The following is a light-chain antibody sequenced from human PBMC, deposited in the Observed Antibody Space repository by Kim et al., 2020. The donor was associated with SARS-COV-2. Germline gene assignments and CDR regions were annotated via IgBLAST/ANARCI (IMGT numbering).Light chain of an antibody. CDR1: SNNVGYQG. CDR2: RDN. J-gene: IGLJ3*02. V-gene: IGLV10-54*01. Sequence: LTQPPSVSKDLRQTATLTCTGHSNNVGYQGAVWLQQHQGHPPKLLSYRDNSRPSGISDRLSASRSENTASLTITGLQPEDEADYYCSAWDSSLSIWV. CDR3: SAWDSSLSIWV.